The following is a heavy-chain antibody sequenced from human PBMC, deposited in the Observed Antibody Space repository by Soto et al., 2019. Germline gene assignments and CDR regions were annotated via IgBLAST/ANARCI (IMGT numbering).Heavy chain of an antibody. CDR1: GCSISSDY. V-gene: IGHV4-59*08. CDR2: IFYSGST. D-gene: IGHD5-18*01. Sequence: SETMSLTCTASGCSISSDYWAWIRQPPGKGLEWLGYIFYSGSTNYNPSLKSRVTIFVETSKNQFSLQLTSVTAADTAVYYCARAYNYGSSDSWGQGILVTVSS. J-gene: IGHJ4*02. CDR3: ARAYNYGSSDS.